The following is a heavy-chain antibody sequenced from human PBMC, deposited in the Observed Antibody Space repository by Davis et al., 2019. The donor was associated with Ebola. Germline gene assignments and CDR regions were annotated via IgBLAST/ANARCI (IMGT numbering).Heavy chain of an antibody. V-gene: IGHV4-59*01. CDR3: ARDRGPYSNYESGWFDP. Sequence: PSETLSLTCTVSGGSISSYYWSWIRQPPGKGLEWIGYIYYSGSTNYNPSLKSRVTISVDTSKNQFSLKLSSVTAADTAVYYCARDRGPYSNYESGWFDPWGQGTLVTVSS. CDR1: GGSISSYY. CDR2: IYYSGST. J-gene: IGHJ5*02. D-gene: IGHD4-11*01.